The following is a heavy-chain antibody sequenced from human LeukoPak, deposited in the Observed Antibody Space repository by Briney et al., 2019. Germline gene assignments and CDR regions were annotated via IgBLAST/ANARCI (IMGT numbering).Heavy chain of an antibody. Sequence: GASLKISRKGSGYSFASYWIGWVRQMPGKGLEWMGIIYPGDSDTRYSPSFQGQVTISAAKSITTAYLQWSSLKASDTAMYYCATSYYSDSRGYYDYWGQGTLVTVSS. CDR1: GYSFASYW. J-gene: IGHJ4*02. CDR2: IYPGDSDT. CDR3: ATSYYSDSRGYYDY. D-gene: IGHD3-22*01. V-gene: IGHV5-51*01.